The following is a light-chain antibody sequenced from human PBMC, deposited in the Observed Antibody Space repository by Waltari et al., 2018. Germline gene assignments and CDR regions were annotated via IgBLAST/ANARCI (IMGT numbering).Light chain of an antibody. J-gene: IGLJ2*01. CDR1: SSDVGSYNL. CDR2: EGT. V-gene: IGLV2-23*01. Sequence: QSALTQPASVSGSPGQSITISCTGTSSDVGSYNLVSWYQQHPGKAPKLMSYEGTKRPSGVTNRFSGSKSAITASLTISGLQAEDESDYYGCSYAGASTHVVFGGGTKVTVL. CDR3: CSYAGASTHVV.